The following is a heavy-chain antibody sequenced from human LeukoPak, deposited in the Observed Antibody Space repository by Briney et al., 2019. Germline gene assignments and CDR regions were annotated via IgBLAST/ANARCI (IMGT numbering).Heavy chain of an antibody. D-gene: IGHD2-2*01. CDR2: IYDGGSA. Sequence: SETLSLTCTVSGGSISSYYWSWIRQPPGKGLEWIASIYDGGSAYYNPSLNSRVTISVDTSENQFSLKVRSVTAADTAVYYCARQVKVIPAATLDYWGQGTLVTVST. J-gene: IGHJ4*02. CDR3: ARQVKVIPAATLDY. V-gene: IGHV4-59*05. CDR1: GGSISSYY.